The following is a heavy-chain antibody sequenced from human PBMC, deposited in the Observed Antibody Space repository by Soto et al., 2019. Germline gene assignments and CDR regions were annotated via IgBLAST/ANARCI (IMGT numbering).Heavy chain of an antibody. CDR3: ARDDDNDANALDY. CDR1: VFTFSKYG. V-gene: IGHV3-33*01. Sequence: GSLRRSCSASVFTFSKYGMHWCRQAPGKGLEWVALIWNDGIRKVYVDSVKGRFTISRDNSKNTLDLQMNNLRDEDTAVYYCARDDDNDANALDYWGPGTLVTVSS. J-gene: IGHJ4*02. CDR2: IWNDGIRK.